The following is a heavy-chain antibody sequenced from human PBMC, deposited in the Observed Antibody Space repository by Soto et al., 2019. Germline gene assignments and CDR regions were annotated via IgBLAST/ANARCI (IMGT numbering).Heavy chain of an antibody. V-gene: IGHV1-69*02. J-gene: IGHJ6*02. D-gene: IGHD2-21*02. CDR3: ATGGNSRYYYGMDV. Sequence: QVQLVQSGAEVKKPGSSVKVSCKASGGTFSSYTISWVRQAPGQGLEWMGRIIPILGIASYAQKFQGRVTITADKSTSTAYMELSSLRSEDTAVYYCATGGNSRYYYGMDVWGQGTTVTVSS. CDR1: GGTFSSYT. CDR2: IIPILGIA.